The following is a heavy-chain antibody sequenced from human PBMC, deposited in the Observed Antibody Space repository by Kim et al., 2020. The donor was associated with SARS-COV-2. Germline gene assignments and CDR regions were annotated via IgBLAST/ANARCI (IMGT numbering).Heavy chain of an antibody. J-gene: IGHJ6*02. Sequence: ASVKVSCKASGYTFTSYAIHWVRQAPGQRREWMGWINAGNGSTKFSRKFQGRINMIRATYVNIATMELSSLRSEDTAVYYCARVYLNSTYGYFAMDVWGQGTRVTV. D-gene: IGHD4-17*01. V-gene: IGHV1-3*01. CDR1: GYTFTSYA. CDR3: ARVYLNSTYGYFAMDV. CDR2: INAGNGST.